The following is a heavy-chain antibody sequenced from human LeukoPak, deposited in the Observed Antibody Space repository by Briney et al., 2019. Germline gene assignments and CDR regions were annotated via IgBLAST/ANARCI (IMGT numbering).Heavy chain of an antibody. CDR3: AKDNGYHYLHY. J-gene: IGHJ4*02. V-gene: IGHV3-30-3*02. CDR2: ISYDGSNK. CDR1: GFTFSSYA. D-gene: IGHD5-18*01. Sequence: GRSLRLSCAASGFTFSSYAMHWVRQAPGKGLEWVAAISYDGSNKYYADSVKGRFTISRDNSKNTPYLQMNSLRAEDTAIYYCAKDNGYHYLHYWGQGTLVTVSS.